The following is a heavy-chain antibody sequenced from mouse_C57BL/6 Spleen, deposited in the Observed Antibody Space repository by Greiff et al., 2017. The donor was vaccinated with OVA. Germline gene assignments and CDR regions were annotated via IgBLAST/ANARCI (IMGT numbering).Heavy chain of an antibody. J-gene: IGHJ3*01. CDR3: TRDNYDYDGGTWFAY. CDR1: GFTFSSYA. Sequence: EVMLVESGEGLVKPGGSLKLSCAASGFTFSSYAMSWVRQTPEKRLEWVAYISSGGDYIYYADTVKGRFTISRDNARNTLYLQMSSLTSEDTAMYYCTRDNYDYDGGTWFAYWGQGTLVTVSA. CDR2: ISSGGDYI. V-gene: IGHV5-9-1*02. D-gene: IGHD2-4*01.